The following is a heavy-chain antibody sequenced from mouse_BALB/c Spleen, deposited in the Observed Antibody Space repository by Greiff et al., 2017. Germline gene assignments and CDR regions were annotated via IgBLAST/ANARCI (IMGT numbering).Heavy chain of an antibody. Sequence: EVQGVESGGDLVKPGGSLKLSCAASGFTFSSYGMSWVRQTPDKRLEWVATISSGGSYTYYPDSVKGRFTISRDNAKNTLYLQMSSLKSEDTAMYYCARGGTRGAMDYWGQGTSVTVSS. J-gene: IGHJ4*01. CDR2: ISSGGSYT. V-gene: IGHV5-6*01. CDR1: GFTFSSYG. D-gene: IGHD3-3*01. CDR3: ARGGTRGAMDY.